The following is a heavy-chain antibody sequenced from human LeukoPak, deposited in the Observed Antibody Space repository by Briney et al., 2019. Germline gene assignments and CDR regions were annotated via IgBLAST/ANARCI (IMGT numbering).Heavy chain of an antibody. J-gene: IGHJ4*02. Sequence: GGSLGLSCAASGFTFSSYGMHWVRQAPGKGLEWVAFIRYDGSNKYYADSVKGRFTISRDNSKNTLYLQMNSLRAEDTAVYYCAKDLVAAEHLDYWGQGTLVTVSS. CDR3: AKDLVAAEHLDY. D-gene: IGHD6-13*01. V-gene: IGHV3-30*02. CDR2: IRYDGSNK. CDR1: GFTFSSYG.